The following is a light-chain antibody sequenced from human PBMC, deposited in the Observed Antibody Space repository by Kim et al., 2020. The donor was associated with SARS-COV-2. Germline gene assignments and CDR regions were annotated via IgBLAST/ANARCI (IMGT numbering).Light chain of an antibody. CDR1: QSISAW. CDR3: HQYLTYPRT. V-gene: IGKV1-5*03. CDR2: KAS. J-gene: IGKJ1*01. Sequence: SASVGDRVAIPGRASQSISAWMAWYQQKPGKAPKLLIYKASTLMSGVPSRFSGSGSGTEFTLTISSLQPDDFATYYCHQYLTYPRTFGQGTKVEI.